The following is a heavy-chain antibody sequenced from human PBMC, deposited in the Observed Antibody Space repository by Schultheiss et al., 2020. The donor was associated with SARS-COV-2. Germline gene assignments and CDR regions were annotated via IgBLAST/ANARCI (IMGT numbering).Heavy chain of an antibody. J-gene: IGHJ4*02. Sequence: SETLSLTCAVYGGSFSGYYWSWIRQAPGKGLEWIGEIHYSGSTNYNLSLKSRVTISVDTSKNQFSLKLSSVTAADTAVYYCARVEEGYYDSSGLFDYWGQGTLVTVSS. CDR2: IHYSGST. CDR3: ARVEEGYYDSSGLFDY. CDR1: GGSFSGYY. D-gene: IGHD3-22*01. V-gene: IGHV4-34*01.